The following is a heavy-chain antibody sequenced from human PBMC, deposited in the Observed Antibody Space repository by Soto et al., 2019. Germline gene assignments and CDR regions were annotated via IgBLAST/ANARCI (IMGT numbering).Heavy chain of an antibody. V-gene: IGHV3-21*06. Sequence: PGGSLRLSCAASGFIFTRYSMNWVRHAPGKGLEWVSSISSTTNYIYYGDSMKGRFTISRDNAKNSLYLEMNSLRAEDTAVYYCARESEDLTSNFDYWGQGTLVTV. CDR2: ISSTTNYI. J-gene: IGHJ4*02. CDR3: ARESEDLTSNFDY. CDR1: GFIFTRYS.